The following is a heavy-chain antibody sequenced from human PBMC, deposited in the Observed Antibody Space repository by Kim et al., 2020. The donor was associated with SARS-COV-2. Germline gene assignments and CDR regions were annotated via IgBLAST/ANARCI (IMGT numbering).Heavy chain of an antibody. V-gene: IGHV3-30*18. J-gene: IGHJ4*02. CDR2: ISAAGGNK. D-gene: IGHD1-26*01. CDR1: GFTFSSYG. Sequence: GGSLRLSCAASGFTFSSYGMHWVRQGPGNVWAWVAVISAAGGNKYYADSVKGRFTISRDNSKNTLYLQMNSLRAEDTAVYYCANKGYSGSQATGYWGQGTLVTVSS. CDR3: ANKGYSGSQATGY.